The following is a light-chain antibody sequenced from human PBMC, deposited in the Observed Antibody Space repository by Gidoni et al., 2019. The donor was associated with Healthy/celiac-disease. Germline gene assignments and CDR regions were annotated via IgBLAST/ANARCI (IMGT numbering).Light chain of an antibody. V-gene: IGKV1-5*01. J-gene: IGKJ1*01. CDR1: QSISSW. CDR3: QQYNSYST. Sequence: DIQMTPSPSTLSASVGDRVTITCRASQSISSWLAWYQQKPGKAPKLLIYDASSLESGVPSRFSGSGSGTEFTLTISSLQPDDFATYYCQQYNSYSTFXXXTKVEIK. CDR2: DAS.